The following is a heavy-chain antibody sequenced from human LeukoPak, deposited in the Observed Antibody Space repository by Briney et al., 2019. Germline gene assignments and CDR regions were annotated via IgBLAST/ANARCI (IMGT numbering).Heavy chain of an antibody. D-gene: IGHD2-2*01. CDR2: ISGSGGST. J-gene: IGHJ4*02. V-gene: IGHV3-23*01. Sequence: PGGSLRLSCAASGFTFSSYAMSWVRQAPGKGLEWVSAISGSGGSTYYADSVKGRFTISRDNSKNTLYLQMNSLRAEDTAVYYCAKEGSGKVVPAVGFFDYWGQGTLVTVSS. CDR1: GFTFSSYA. CDR3: AKEGSGKVVPAVGFFDY.